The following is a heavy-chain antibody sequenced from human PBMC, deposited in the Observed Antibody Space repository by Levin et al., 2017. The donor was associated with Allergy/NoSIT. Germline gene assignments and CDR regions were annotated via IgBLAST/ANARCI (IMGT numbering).Heavy chain of an antibody. CDR3: ARDQTQLLWFGELWGAYGMDV. J-gene: IGHJ6*02. Sequence: GESLKISCAASGFTFSSYAMHWVRQAPGKGLEWVAVISYDGSNKYYADSVKGRFTISRDNSKNTLYLQMNSLRAEDTAVYYCARDQTQLLWFGELWGAYGMDVWGQGTTVTVSS. CDR1: GFTFSSYA. D-gene: IGHD3-10*01. V-gene: IGHV3-30*04. CDR2: ISYDGSNK.